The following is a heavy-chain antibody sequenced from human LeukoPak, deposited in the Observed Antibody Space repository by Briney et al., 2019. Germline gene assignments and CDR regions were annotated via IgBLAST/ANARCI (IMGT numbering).Heavy chain of an antibody. D-gene: IGHD5-24*01. CDR3: ARETPRRGETRDGYR. CDR1: GFTFSSYW. Sequence: PGGSLRLSCAASGFTFSSYWMSWVRQAPGKGLECLANIKEDGSETYYADSVKGRFTISRGNPKNLLFLQINSLRVEDTAVYYCARETPRRGETRDGYRWGQGTLVTVSS. V-gene: IGHV3-7*01. J-gene: IGHJ4*02. CDR2: IKEDGSET.